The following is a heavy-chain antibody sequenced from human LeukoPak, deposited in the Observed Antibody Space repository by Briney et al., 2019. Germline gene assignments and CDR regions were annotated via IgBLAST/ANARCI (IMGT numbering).Heavy chain of an antibody. CDR1: GFTFSRYS. V-gene: IGHV3-48*02. CDR3: AKLTVGGAAAALTS. D-gene: IGHD6-13*01. J-gene: IGHJ5*02. Sequence: WGSLRLSCAASGFTFSRYSMNWVRQAPGKGLEWIAYISDTISPIYYAHSVKGRFTISRDNAKNSAFLQMNSLRDEDTAVYYCAKLTVGGAAAALTSWGQGTLVTVSS. CDR2: ISDTISPI.